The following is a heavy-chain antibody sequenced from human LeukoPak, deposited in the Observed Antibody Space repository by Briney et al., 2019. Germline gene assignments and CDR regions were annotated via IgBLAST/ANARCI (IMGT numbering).Heavy chain of an antibody. CDR3: AKDLPKYVTLRIWFGEFGAFDI. CDR1: GFTFSSYG. D-gene: IGHD3-10*01. J-gene: IGHJ3*02. V-gene: IGHV3-30*02. Sequence: GGSLRLSCAASGFTFSSYGMHWVRQAPGKGLEWVAFIRYDGSNKYYADSVKGRFTISRDNSKNTLYLQMNSLRAEDTAVYYCAKDLPKYVTLRIWFGEFGAFDIWGQGTMVTVSS. CDR2: IRYDGSNK.